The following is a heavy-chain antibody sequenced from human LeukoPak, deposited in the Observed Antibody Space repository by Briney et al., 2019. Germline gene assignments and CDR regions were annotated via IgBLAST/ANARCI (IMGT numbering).Heavy chain of an antibody. CDR1: GYTFTSYD. J-gene: IGHJ4*02. CDR2: MNPNSGNT. CDR3: ARGYCSGGSCYWGYFDY. V-gene: IGHV1-8*01. Sequence: GASVKVSCKASGYTFTSYDINWVRQATGQGLEWMGWMNPNSGNTGYAQKFQGRVTMTRNTSISTAYMELSSLRSEDMAVYYCARGYCSGGSCYWGYFDYWGQGTLVTVSS. D-gene: IGHD2-15*01.